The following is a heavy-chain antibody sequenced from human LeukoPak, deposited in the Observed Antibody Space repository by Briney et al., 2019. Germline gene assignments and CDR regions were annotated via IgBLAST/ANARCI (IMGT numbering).Heavy chain of an antibody. CDR1: GFTFSTYA. Sequence: GGSLRLSCAASGFTFSTYAMCWVRQAPGQLLECVSSISGDGGSTYYAESVKGRFTISRDNSKNTLYLQMNSLRAEDTAVYYCAKRPDCSTTNCFRFEYWGQGTLVTVSS. CDR3: AKRPDCSTTNCFRFEY. J-gene: IGHJ4*02. V-gene: IGHV3-23*01. CDR2: ISGDGGST. D-gene: IGHD2-2*01.